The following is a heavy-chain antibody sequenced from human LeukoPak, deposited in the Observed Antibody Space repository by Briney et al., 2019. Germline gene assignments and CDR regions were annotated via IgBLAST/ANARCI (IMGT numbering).Heavy chain of an antibody. CDR3: ARGDTTLGAFDI. D-gene: IGHD3-10*02. J-gene: IGHJ3*02. CDR2: IGTAGDT. Sequence: GGSLRLSCAASGFTFSSYDMHWVRQATGKGLEWVSAIGTAGDTYYPGSVKGRFTISGENAKNSLYLQMNSLRAGDTAVYYCARGDTTLGAFDIWGQGTMVTVSS. V-gene: IGHV3-13*01. CDR1: GFTFSSYD.